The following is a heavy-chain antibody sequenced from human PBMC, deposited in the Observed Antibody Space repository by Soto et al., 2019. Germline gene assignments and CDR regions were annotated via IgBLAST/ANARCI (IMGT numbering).Heavy chain of an antibody. CDR2: IYPGDSDT. V-gene: IGHV5-51*01. Sequence: GESLKISCKGSGYSFTSYWIGWVRQMPGKGLEWMGIIYPGDSDTRYSPSFQGQVTISADKSISTAYLQWSSLKASDTTMYYCARLAFTMVRGVMFTGNWFDPWGQGTLVTVSS. CDR1: GYSFTSYW. D-gene: IGHD3-10*01. CDR3: ARLAFTMVRGVMFTGNWFDP. J-gene: IGHJ5*02.